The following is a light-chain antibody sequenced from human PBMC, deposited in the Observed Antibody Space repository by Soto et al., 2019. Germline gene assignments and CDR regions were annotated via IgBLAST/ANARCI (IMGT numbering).Light chain of an antibody. V-gene: IGKV1-5*03. J-gene: IGKJ1*01. Sequence: DIQMTQSPSTLSASVGDRVTITCRASQSISDWLAWYQQKPGKAPKFLIYKASNRESGVPSRFSGSGSGTEFTLTISSVEPDDFAIYYCQYYDSYPWTFGQGTKVEIK. CDR1: QSISDW. CDR2: KAS. CDR3: QYYDSYPWT.